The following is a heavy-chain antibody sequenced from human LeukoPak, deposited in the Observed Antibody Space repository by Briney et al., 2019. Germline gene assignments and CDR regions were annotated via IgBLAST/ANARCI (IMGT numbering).Heavy chain of an antibody. D-gene: IGHD3-3*01. J-gene: IGHJ4*02. CDR2: IYYSGST. CDR1: GGSISSSSYY. CDR3: ARPRAPYDFWSGYEGFYFDY. Sequence: PSETLSLTCTVSGGSISSSSYYWGWIRQPPGKGQEWIGSIYYSGSTYYNPSLKSRVTISVDTSKNQFSLKLSSVTAADTAVYYCARPRAPYDFWSGYEGFYFDYWGQGTLVTVSS. V-gene: IGHV4-39*01.